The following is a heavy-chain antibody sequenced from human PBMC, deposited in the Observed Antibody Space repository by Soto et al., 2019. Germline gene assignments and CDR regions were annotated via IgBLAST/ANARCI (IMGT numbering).Heavy chain of an antibody. CDR3: SRDAGGPYDP. J-gene: IGHJ5*02. CDR2: IYYSGST. D-gene: IGHD2-15*01. Sequence: PSDTLSLTCTVSGAPITINYWSWIRQAPGKGLEWIGYIYYSGSTTYNPSLKSRVTMSADTSKDQFSLKLNSVTAADTAVYYCSRDAGGPYDPWGPGILVTVSS. V-gene: IGHV4-59*01. CDR1: GAPITINY.